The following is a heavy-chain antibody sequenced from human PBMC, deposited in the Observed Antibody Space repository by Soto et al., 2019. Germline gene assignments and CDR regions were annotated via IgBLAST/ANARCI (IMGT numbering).Heavy chain of an antibody. CDR3: ASFVGFGELLPPDAFDI. CDR2: INSDGSST. D-gene: IGHD3-10*01. V-gene: IGHV3-74*01. J-gene: IGHJ3*02. CDR1: GFTFSSYW. Sequence: GGSLRLSCAASGFTFSSYWMHWVRQAPGKGLVWVSRINSDGSSTSYADSVKGRFTISRDNAKNTLYLQMNSLRAEDTAVYYCASFVGFGELLPPDAFDIWGQGTMVTVSS.